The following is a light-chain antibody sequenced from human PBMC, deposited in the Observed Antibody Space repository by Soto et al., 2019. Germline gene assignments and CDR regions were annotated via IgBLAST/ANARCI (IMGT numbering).Light chain of an antibody. CDR1: QSVSNNF. Sequence: EMVLTQSPGTLSLSPGERATLSCRASQSVSNNFLAWYQQKPGQAPRLLVFDAYKMPTGFPDRFSGGWSETDFTLTISRVEPEDFGVYYCQQYGTSPSRTFGQGTKVEVK. CDR2: DAY. CDR3: QQYGTSPSRT. V-gene: IGKV3-20*01. J-gene: IGKJ1*01.